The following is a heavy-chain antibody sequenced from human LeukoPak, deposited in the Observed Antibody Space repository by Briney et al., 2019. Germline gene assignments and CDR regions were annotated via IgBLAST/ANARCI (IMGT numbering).Heavy chain of an antibody. CDR1: GGSISSGGYY. D-gene: IGHD5-18*01. V-gene: IGHV4-31*03. CDR2: IYYSGST. Sequence: PSQTLSLTCTVSGGSISSGGYYWSWIRQHPGKGLERIGYIYYSGSTYYNPSLKSRVTISVDTSKNQFSLKLSSVTAADTAVYYCARDGGYSYGYGDAFDIWGQGTMVTVSS. CDR3: ARDGGYSYGYGDAFDI. J-gene: IGHJ3*02.